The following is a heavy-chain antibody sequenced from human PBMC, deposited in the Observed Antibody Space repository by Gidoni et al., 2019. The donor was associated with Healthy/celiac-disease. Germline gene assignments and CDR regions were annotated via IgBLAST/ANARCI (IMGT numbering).Heavy chain of an antibody. J-gene: IGHJ4*02. V-gene: IGHV1-69*04. CDR3: ARPKDVDTAMEFDY. Sequence: QVQLVQSGAEVQKPGSSVKVSCKASGGTFSSYAISWVRQAPGQGLEWMGRIIPILGIANYAKKFQGRVTITADKSTSTAYMELSSLRSEDTAVYYCARPKDVDTAMEFDYWGQGTLVTVSS. CDR1: GGTFSSYA. D-gene: IGHD5-18*01. CDR2: IIPILGIA.